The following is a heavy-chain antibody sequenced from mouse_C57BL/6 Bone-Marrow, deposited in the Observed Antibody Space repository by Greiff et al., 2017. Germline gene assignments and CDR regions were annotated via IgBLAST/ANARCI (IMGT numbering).Heavy chain of an antibody. V-gene: IGHV1-55*01. D-gene: IGHD4-1*01. J-gene: IGHJ2*01. CDR1: GYTFTSYW. CDR3: ARSGPLGRSFDY. Sequence: QVQLQQSGAELVKPGASVKMSCKASGYTFTSYWITWVKQRPGQGLEWIGDIYPTSGRTNYTEKFKSKAILTVDTSSNTAYMQLSSLTSEDSAVFDCARSGPLGRSFDYWGQGTTLTVSS. CDR2: IYPTSGRT.